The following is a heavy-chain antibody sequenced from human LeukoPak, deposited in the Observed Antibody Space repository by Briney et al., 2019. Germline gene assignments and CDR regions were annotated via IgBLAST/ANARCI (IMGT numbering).Heavy chain of an antibody. J-gene: IGHJ4*02. Sequence: GASVKVSCKASGYTFTSYGISGVRQAPGQGLEWMGWISAYNGNTNYAQKLQGRVTMTTDTSTSTAYMELRSLRSDDTAVYYCARDRPSSTVTTSRTFDYWGQGTLVTVSS. CDR2: ISAYNGNT. CDR3: ARDRPSSTVTTSRTFDY. V-gene: IGHV1-18*01. D-gene: IGHD4-17*01. CDR1: GYTFTSYG.